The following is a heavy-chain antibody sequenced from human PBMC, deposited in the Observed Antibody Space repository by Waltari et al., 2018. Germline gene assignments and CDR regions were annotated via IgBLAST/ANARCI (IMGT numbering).Heavy chain of an antibody. CDR1: GGTFSSNG. CDR2: IIPIFGKA. D-gene: IGHD6-13*01. Sequence: QAQLVPSGADVKTPGSSVKVSCKASGGTFSSNGISSVRQAPGQGLEWMGGIIPIFGKANYAQGCQGRDTITADEYTSTAYMERSSLRFEDTAVYYSAREHLADSSMGYSDGYLDFRRQGTLVTVSS. J-gene: IGHJ4*02. CDR3: AREHLADSSMGYSDGYLDF. V-gene: IGHV1-69*12.